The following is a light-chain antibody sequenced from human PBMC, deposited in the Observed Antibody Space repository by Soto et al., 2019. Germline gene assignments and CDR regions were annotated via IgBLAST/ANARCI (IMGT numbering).Light chain of an antibody. Sequence: DIQLTQSPSFLSASVGDRFTITCRASQGTSSSLAWYQQKPGKAPKLLIYAASTLQSGVPSRFRGSGSGTEFTLTIISLQPEDFTTYYCQQLNSYPPPFGQGTRLEIK. V-gene: IGKV1-9*01. CDR3: QQLNSYPPP. CDR1: QGTSSS. J-gene: IGKJ5*01. CDR2: AAS.